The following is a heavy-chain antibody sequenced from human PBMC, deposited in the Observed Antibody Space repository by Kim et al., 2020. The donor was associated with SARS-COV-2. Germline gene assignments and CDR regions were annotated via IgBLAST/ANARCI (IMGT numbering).Heavy chain of an antibody. D-gene: IGHD3-10*01. CDR2: IYYSGST. V-gene: IGHV4-59*13. CDR3: ARGDGSGSYYNVGMDV. J-gene: IGHJ6*02. Sequence: SETLSLTCTVSGGSISSYYWSWIRQPPGKGLEWIGYIYYSGSTNYNPSLKSRVTISVDTSKNQFSLKLSSVTAADTAVYYCARGDGSGSYYNVGMDVWG. CDR1: GGSISSYY.